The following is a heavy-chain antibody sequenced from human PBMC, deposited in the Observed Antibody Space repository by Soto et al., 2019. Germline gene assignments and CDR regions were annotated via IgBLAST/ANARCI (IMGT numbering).Heavy chain of an antibody. Sequence: QVQLVESGGGVVQPGRSLRLSCAASGFTFSSYGMHWVRQAPGKGLEWVAVIWYDGSNKYYADSVKGRFTISRDNSKNTLYLQMNSLRAEDTAVYYCARDRPDGSRSWTGEAGAFDIWGQGTMVTVSS. CDR2: IWYDGSNK. V-gene: IGHV3-33*01. CDR3: ARDRPDGSRSWTGEAGAFDI. J-gene: IGHJ3*02. CDR1: GFTFSSYG. D-gene: IGHD3-10*01.